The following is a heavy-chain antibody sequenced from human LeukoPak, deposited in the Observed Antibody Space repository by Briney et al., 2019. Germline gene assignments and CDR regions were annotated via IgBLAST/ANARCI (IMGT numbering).Heavy chain of an antibody. V-gene: IGHV4-39*02. CDR2: IYYSGST. Sequence: SETLSLTCTVSGGSISSSSYYWGWIRQPPGKGLEWIGSIYYSGSTYYNPSLKSRVTISVDTSKNQFSLKLSSVTAADTAVYYCARDWRGSVSMAARDYWGQGTLVTVSS. J-gene: IGHJ4*02. CDR3: ARDWRGSVSMAARDY. CDR1: GGSISSSSYY. D-gene: IGHD3-10*01.